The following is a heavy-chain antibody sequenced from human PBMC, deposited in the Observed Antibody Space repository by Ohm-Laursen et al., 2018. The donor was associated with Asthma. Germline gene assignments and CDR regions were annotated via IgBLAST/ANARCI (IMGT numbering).Heavy chain of an antibody. CDR1: GGSISSYY. CDR3: ARDLDDCGGDCYHGYFDY. D-gene: IGHD2-21*01. Sequence: SQTLSLTCTVSGGSISSYYWSWIRQPPGKGLEWIGYIYYSGSTNYNPSLKSRVTISVDTSKNQFSLKLSSVTAADTAVYYCARDLDDCGGDCYHGYFDYWGQGTLVTVSS. J-gene: IGHJ4*02. CDR2: IYYSGST. V-gene: IGHV4-59*01.